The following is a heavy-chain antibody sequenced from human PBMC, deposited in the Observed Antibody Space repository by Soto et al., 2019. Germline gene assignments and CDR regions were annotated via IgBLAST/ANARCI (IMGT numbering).Heavy chain of an antibody. CDR2: VSQSGNT. CDR1: GGSISSYY. CDR3: AREVPGLREVNRNWFDP. J-gene: IGHJ5*02. D-gene: IGHD3-10*01. V-gene: IGHV4-59*12. Sequence: SETLSLTCTVSGGSISSYYWSWIRQPPGKGLEWIGEVSQSGNTNYNPSLMSRLTISVDKSKNQFSLRLTYVTAADTGIYYCAREVPGLREVNRNWFDPWGQGTLVTVSS.